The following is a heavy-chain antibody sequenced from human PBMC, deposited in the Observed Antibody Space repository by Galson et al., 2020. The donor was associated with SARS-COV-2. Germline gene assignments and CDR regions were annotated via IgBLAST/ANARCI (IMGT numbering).Heavy chain of an antibody. J-gene: IGHJ6*02. CDR3: ARAIVVVPAATKGYYYYGMDV. D-gene: IGHD2-2*01. CDR1: GYTFTSYG. Sequence: GESLKISCKASGYTFTSYGISWVRQAPGQGLEWRGGISAYKGNTNYAQKLQGRVTMTTDTSTSTAYMELRSLRSDDTAVYYCARAIVVVPAATKGYYYYGMDVWGQGTTVTVSS. CDR2: ISAYKGNT. V-gene: IGHV1-18*01.